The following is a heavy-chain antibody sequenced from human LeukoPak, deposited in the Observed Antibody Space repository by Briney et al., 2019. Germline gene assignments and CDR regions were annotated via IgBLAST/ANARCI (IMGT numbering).Heavy chain of an antibody. CDR3: AKDLAGIVVVPTYAFDI. J-gene: IGHJ3*02. Sequence: GGSLRLSCAASGFTFSSYAMSWVRQAPGKGLEWVSAISGSGGSTYYADSVKSRFTISRDNSKNTLYLQMNSLRAEDTAVYYCAKDLAGIVVVPTYAFDIWGQGTMVTVSS. CDR1: GFTFSSYA. CDR2: ISGSGGST. V-gene: IGHV3-23*01. D-gene: IGHD2-2*01.